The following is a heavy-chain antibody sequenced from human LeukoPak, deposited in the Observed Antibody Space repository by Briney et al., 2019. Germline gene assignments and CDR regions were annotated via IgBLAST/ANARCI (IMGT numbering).Heavy chain of an antibody. CDR2: ITYSGAI. V-gene: IGHV4-31*03. Sequence: SETLSLTCTLAAGSISNSGYYWSWLRQHPGKGLERMADITYSGAIYYNPALKSRVTISVDTSKNQFSRNLRSVTAADTAVYYCAGEDYYYGMDVWGQGTTVTVSS. CDR3: AGEDYYYGMDV. CDR1: AGSISNSGYY. J-gene: IGHJ6*02.